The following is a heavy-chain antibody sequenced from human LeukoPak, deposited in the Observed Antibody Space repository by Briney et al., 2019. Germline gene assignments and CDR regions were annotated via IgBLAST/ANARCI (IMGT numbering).Heavy chain of an antibody. CDR3: AKYCGSTRCFDY. CDR1: GFTLSSYA. V-gene: IGHV3-23*01. D-gene: IGHD2-2*01. CDR2: SGSGGTT. J-gene: IGHJ4*02. Sequence: PGGSLRLSCAASGFTLSSYAMTWVRQAPGKGLEWVSTSGSGGTTYYADSVKGRFSVSRDNAKDTLYVQMNSLRVEDTAVYYCAKYCGSTRCFDYWGQGTLVTVSS.